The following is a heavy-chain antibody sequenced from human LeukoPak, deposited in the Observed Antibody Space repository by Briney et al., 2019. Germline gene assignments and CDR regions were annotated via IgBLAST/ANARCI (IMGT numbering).Heavy chain of an antibody. D-gene: IGHD3-22*01. J-gene: IGHJ4*02. V-gene: IGHV3-23*01. CDR1: GFTFSSYA. CDR3: AKGSYYDSSGSFYFDY. CDR2: ISGSGDNT. Sequence: GGSPRLPCAASGFTFSSYAMSWVRQAPGKGLEWVSGISGSGDNTYYADSVKGRFTISRDNSKNTLYVQVNSLGTEDTAAYYCAKGSYYDSSGSFYFDYWGQGTLVTVSS.